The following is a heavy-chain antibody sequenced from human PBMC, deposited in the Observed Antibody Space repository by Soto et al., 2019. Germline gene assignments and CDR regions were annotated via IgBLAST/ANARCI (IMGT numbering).Heavy chain of an antibody. V-gene: IGHV1-8*01. Sequence: ASVKVSCKASGYTFTSYDINWVRQATGRGLGWMGWMNPNSGNTGYAQKFKGRVTMTRNNSISTAYMELSSLRSEDAAVYYCASDRIVASGTGYWCDPWGQGTLVTVSS. CDR1: GYTFTSYD. CDR2: MNPNSGNT. J-gene: IGHJ5*02. CDR3: ASDRIVASGTGYWCDP. D-gene: IGHD6-13*01.